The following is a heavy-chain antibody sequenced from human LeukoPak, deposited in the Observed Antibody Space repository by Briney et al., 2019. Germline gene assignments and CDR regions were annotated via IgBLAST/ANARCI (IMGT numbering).Heavy chain of an antibody. Sequence: ASVKVSCKASGYTFTGYYMHWVRQAPGQGLEWMGWINPNSGGTNYAQKFQGRVTMTRDTSISTAYMELSRLRSDDTAVYYCAKDGYCSSTSCYKEYWNYYYYYMDVWGKGTTVTISS. CDR1: GYTFTGYY. J-gene: IGHJ6*03. CDR3: AKDGYCSSTSCYKEYWNYYYYYMDV. CDR2: INPNSGGT. D-gene: IGHD2-2*03. V-gene: IGHV1-2*02.